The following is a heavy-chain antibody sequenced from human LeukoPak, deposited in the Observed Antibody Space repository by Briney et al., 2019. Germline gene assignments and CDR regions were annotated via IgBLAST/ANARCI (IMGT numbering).Heavy chain of an antibody. V-gene: IGHV3-7*01. D-gene: IGHD3-22*01. J-gene: IGHJ3*01. CDR1: GFSFGNHY. CDR3: ARDWLAGNPYHAFDL. CDR2: INEDGSNK. Sequence: GGSLRLSCTASGFSFGNHYMRWIRQAPGKGLEWVANINEDGSNKWHLGSVKGRFTVSRDNARNSLYLQMNSLRVEDTAVYYCARDWLAGNPYHAFDLWGKGTMVSVSS.